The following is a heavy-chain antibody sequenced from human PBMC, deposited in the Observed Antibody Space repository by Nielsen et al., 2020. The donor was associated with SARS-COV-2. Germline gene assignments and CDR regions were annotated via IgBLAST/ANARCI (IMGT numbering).Heavy chain of an antibody. CDR3: ARRLNKYCSGGSCYSEDWFDP. Sequence: ASVKASCKASGYTFTSYGISWVRQAPGQGLEWMGWISAYNGNTNYAQKLQGRVTMTTDTSTSTAYMELRSLRSDDTAVYYCARRLNKYCSGGSCYSEDWFDPWGQGTLVTVSS. CDR1: GYTFTSYG. V-gene: IGHV1-18*01. CDR2: ISAYNGNT. J-gene: IGHJ5*02. D-gene: IGHD2-15*01.